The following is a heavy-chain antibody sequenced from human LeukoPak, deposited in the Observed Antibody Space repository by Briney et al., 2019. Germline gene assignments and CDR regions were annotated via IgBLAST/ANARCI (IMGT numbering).Heavy chain of an antibody. CDR1: GFTLSSYW. CDR2: IKQDGSEK. V-gene: IGHV3-7*01. D-gene: IGHD6-19*01. Sequence: GGSLRLSCAASGFTLSSYWMSWVRQAPGKGLEWVANIKQDGSEKYYVDSVKGRFTISRDNAKNSLYLQMNSLRAEDTAVYYCARSGWYTYYYYYMDVWGKGTTVTVSS. CDR3: ARSGWYTYYYYYMDV. J-gene: IGHJ6*03.